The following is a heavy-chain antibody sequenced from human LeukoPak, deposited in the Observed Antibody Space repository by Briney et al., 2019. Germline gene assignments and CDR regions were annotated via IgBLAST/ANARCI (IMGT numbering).Heavy chain of an antibody. J-gene: IGHJ4*02. V-gene: IGHV1-18*01. Sequence: PGASVKVSCKASGYTFTSYGISWVRQAPGQGLEWMGWISAYNGNTNYAQKLQGRVTMTTDTSTSTAYMELRSLRSDDTAVYYCARDPNLYGSGRIDYWGQGTLVTVSS. D-gene: IGHD3-10*01. CDR1: GYTFTSYG. CDR2: ISAYNGNT. CDR3: ARDPNLYGSGRIDY.